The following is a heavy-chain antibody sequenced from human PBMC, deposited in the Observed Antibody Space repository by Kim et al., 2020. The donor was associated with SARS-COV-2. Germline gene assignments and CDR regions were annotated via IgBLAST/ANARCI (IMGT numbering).Heavy chain of an antibody. CDR1: GGSISSYY. CDR2: IYYSGST. J-gene: IGHJ4*02. D-gene: IGHD4-17*01. V-gene: IGHV4-59*01. CDR3: AGYGDQTFDY. Sequence: SETLSLTCTVSGGSISSYYWSWIRQPPGKGLEWIGYIYYSGSTNYNPSLKSRVTISVDTSKNQFSLKLSSVTAADTAVYYCAGYGDQTFDYWGQGTLVTVSS.